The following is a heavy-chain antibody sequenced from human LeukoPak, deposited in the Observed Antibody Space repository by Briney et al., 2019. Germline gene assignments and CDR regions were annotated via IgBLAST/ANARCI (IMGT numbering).Heavy chain of an antibody. V-gene: IGHV1-69*13. CDR2: IIPIFGTA. D-gene: IGHD3-10*01. CDR3: AREAQGGSGSYYTPYFDY. CDR1: GGTFSSYA. J-gene: IGHJ4*02. Sequence: SVKVSCKASGGTFSSYAISWVRQAPGQGLEWMGGIIPIFGTANYAQKFQGRVTITADESTSTAYMELSSLRSEDTAVYYCAREAQGGSGSYYTPYFDYWGQGTLVTVSS.